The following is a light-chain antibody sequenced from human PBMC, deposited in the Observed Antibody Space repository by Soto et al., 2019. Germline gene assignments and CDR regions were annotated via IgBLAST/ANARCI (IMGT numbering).Light chain of an antibody. J-gene: IGKJ1*01. CDR1: QSVSSSY. CDR2: GTS. Sequence: EIVLTQSPGTLSLSPGERATLSCRASQSVSSSYLAWYQQQPGQAPRLLISGTSSRATGIPDRFSGSGSGTDFTLTISRLEPEDFAVYYCQPYGSSPGTTFGQGTKVDIK. CDR3: QPYGSSPGTT. V-gene: IGKV3-20*01.